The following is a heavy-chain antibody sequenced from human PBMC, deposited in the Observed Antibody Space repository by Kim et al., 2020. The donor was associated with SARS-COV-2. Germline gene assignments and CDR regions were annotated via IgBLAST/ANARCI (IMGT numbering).Heavy chain of an antibody. CDR3: AILSVTSIDY. V-gene: IGHV4-34*01. D-gene: IGHD3-10*01. CDR1: GGSFSGYY. J-gene: IGHJ4*02. CDR2: INHSGST. Sequence: SETLSLTCAVYGGSFSGYYWSWIRQPPGKGLEWIGEINHSGSTNYNPSLKSRVNISVDTSKNQFSLKLSSVTAADTAVYYCAILSVTSIDYWGQGTLVTVSS.